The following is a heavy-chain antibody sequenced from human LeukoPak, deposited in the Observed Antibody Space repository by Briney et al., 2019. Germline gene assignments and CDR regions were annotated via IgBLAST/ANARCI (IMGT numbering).Heavy chain of an antibody. Sequence: PGGSLRLSCAASGFTFSAYGMSWVSQAPGKGLEWVSHISDTVRDTWYANSVKGRFIISRDNSRDTVYLQMSSLRPEDTALYFCAKDNYGGIFASWGQGTLVTVSS. V-gene: IGHV3-23*01. CDR2: ISDTVRDT. D-gene: IGHD4-17*01. CDR1: GFTFSAYG. CDR3: AKDNYGGIFAS. J-gene: IGHJ4*02.